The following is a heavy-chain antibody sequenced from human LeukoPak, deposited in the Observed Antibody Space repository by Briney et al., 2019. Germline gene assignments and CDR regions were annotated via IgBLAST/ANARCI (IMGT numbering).Heavy chain of an antibody. CDR1: GGSISSYY. CDR3: AREGRFGSQRGAFDI. CDR2: IYYSGST. V-gene: IGHV4-59*01. D-gene: IGHD3-10*01. Sequence: SETLSLTCAVSGGSISSYYWSWIRQPPGKGLEWIGYIYYSGSTNYNPSLKSRVTISVDTSKNQFSLKLSSVTAADTAVYYCAREGRFGSQRGAFDIWGQGTMVTVSS. J-gene: IGHJ3*02.